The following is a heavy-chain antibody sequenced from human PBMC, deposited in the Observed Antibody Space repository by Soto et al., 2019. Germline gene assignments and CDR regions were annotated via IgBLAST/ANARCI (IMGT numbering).Heavy chain of an antibody. Sequence: QVQLVQSGAEVKKPGSSVKVSCKASGGTFSSYAISWVRQAPGQGLEWMGGIIPIFGTANYAQKFQGRVTITADESTSTAYMELSSLRSEDTAVYCCARDRTRPGYSSSYAHWGQGTLVTVSS. CDR2: IIPIFGTA. D-gene: IGHD6-13*01. CDR3: ARDRTRPGYSSSYAH. J-gene: IGHJ1*01. CDR1: GGTFSSYA. V-gene: IGHV1-69*01.